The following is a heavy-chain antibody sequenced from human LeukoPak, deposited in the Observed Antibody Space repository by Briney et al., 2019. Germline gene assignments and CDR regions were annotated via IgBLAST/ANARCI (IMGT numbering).Heavy chain of an antibody. J-gene: IGHJ6*02. CDR2: INPNSGGT. D-gene: IGHD5-12*01. CDR3: ARVTDIVATIYGMDV. Sequence: ASVKVSCKASGYTFTGYYMHWVRQAPGQGLEWMGWINPNSGGTNYAQKFQGRVTMTRDTSISTAYMELSRLRSDDTAVYYCARVTDIVATIYGMDVWGQGTTVTVSS. V-gene: IGHV1-2*02. CDR1: GYTFTGYY.